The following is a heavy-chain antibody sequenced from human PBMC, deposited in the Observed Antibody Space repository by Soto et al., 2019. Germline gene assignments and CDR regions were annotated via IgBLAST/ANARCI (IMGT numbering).Heavy chain of an antibody. Sequence: LSLTCTVSGGSISSGDYYWSWIRQPPGKGQEWIGYIYYSGSTYYNPSLKSRVTISVDTSKNQFSLKLSSVTSADTAVYYFARGSTLFLVPRGRNWFVPSGQGTLVTVSS. CDR2: IYYSGST. CDR3: ARGSTLFLVPRGRNWFVP. CDR1: GGSISSGDYY. D-gene: IGHD6-13*01. J-gene: IGHJ5*02. V-gene: IGHV4-30-4*01.